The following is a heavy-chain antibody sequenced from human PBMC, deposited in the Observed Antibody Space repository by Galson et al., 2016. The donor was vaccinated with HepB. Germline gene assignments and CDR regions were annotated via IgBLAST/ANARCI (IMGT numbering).Heavy chain of an antibody. J-gene: IGHJ5*02. V-gene: IGHV6-1*01. Sequence: CAISGDSVSTDSATWNWIRQSPSGGLEWLGRTYYRAKWYKTYAVSVKSRITINPDTSTNRIFLQLNSVTPEDSAIYYCARATANWDGGGDNWFDPWGQGTLVTVSS. CDR2: TYYRAKWYK. D-gene: IGHD7-27*01. CDR1: GDSVSTDSAT. CDR3: ARATANWDGGGDNWFDP.